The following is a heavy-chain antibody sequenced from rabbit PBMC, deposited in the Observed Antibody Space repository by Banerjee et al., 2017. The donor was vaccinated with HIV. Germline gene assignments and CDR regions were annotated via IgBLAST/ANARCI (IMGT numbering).Heavy chain of an antibody. V-gene: IGHV1S40*01. Sequence: QSLEESGGDLVKPGASLTLTCTASGFSFSSRYYMCWVRQAPGKGLEWIACIDAGSSGNTYYGSWANGRFTISSHNAQNTLYLQLNSLTAADTATYFCARGAGYTGYDYWYFALWGQGTLVTVS. CDR2: IDAGSSGNT. CDR3: ARGAGYTGYDYWYFAL. J-gene: IGHJ4*01. D-gene: IGHD7-1*01. CDR1: GFSFSSRYY.